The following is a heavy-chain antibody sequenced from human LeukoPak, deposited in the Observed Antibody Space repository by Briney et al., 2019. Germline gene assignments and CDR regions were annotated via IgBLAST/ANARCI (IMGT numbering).Heavy chain of an antibody. V-gene: IGHV4-39*01. CDR3: ARRTSTGRFDP. Sequence: TSETLSLTCTVSGGSTSTSGSLWGWIRQPPGKGLEWIGTIYYSGSTYYSPSLKSRVSISVDTSKNQFSLRLTSVTAADTALYYCARRTSTGRFDPWGQGTLVTVSS. CDR1: GGSTSTSGSL. CDR2: IYYSGST. J-gene: IGHJ5*02. D-gene: IGHD1-1*01.